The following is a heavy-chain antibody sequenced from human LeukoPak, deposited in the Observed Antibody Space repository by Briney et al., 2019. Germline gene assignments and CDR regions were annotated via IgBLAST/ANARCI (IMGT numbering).Heavy chain of an antibody. CDR3: AKAAKYYFGSDTYYYFDY. CDR1: GFTFSSYE. CDR2: IYHSGTS. D-gene: IGHD3-10*01. J-gene: IGHJ4*02. V-gene: IGHV4-59*03. Sequence: PGGSLRLSCAASGFTFSSYEMNWVRQPPGKGLEWIGYIYHSGTSNYNPSLKSRVTMSVDTSKSQFSLSLSSVTSADTAVYYCAKAAKYYFGSDTYYYFDYWGQGILVTVSS.